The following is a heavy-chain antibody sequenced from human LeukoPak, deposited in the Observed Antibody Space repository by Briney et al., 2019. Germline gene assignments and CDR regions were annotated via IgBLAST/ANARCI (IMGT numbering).Heavy chain of an antibody. V-gene: IGHV3-21*06. D-gene: IGHD3-22*01. Sequence: VSSQTQSCAACGFTLDTDSMDWGSQSTGKVLEWVSSIRSGSSCIHYADAMKGRFTISRDNANNSLYLQMNVRTEDTAVYYCVRVSQDDDYSDSPVQGAFDLWGQGTMVTVS. CDR2: IRSGSSCI. J-gene: IGHJ3*01. CDR1: GFTLDTDS. CDR3: VRVSQDDDYSDSPVQGAFDL.